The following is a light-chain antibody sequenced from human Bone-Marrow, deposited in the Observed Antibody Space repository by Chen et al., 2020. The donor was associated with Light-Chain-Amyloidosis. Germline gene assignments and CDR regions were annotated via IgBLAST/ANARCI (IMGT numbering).Light chain of an antibody. J-gene: IGKJ2*01. Sequence: EIVMTQSPATLSVSPGDTASLSCRASQDVNTKLAWYQQKPGQAPRLLIFGASTRATGIPARFSGSGSGTEFTLTISRLEPEDFAVYYCQQYGSSLYTFGQGTKLEIK. CDR3: QQYGSSLYT. V-gene: IGKV3-15*01. CDR2: GAS. CDR1: QDVNTK.